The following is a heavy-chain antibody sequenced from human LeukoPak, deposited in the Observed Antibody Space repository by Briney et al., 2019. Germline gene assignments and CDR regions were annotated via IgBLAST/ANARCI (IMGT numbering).Heavy chain of an antibody. CDR2: IYYSGNT. D-gene: IGHD2-2*01. V-gene: IGHV4-59*01. CDR3: ARATADCSSTSCYLNWFDP. J-gene: IGHJ5*02. Sequence: SETLSLTCTISGGSISSYYWSWIRQPPGKGLEWIGYIYYSGNTNYNPSLKSRDTISVDTSKNQFSLKLSSVTAADTAVYYCARATADCSSTSCYLNWFDPWGQGTLVTVSS. CDR1: GGSISSYY.